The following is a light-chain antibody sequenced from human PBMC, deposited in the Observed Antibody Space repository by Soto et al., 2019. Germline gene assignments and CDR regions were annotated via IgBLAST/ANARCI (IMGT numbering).Light chain of an antibody. V-gene: IGKV1-5*03. CDR1: QTIDSW. J-gene: IGKJ4*01. CDR2: KAS. CDR3: QQYNNWPLT. Sequence: DIQMTQSPSTLSASVGDRVTITCRASQTIDSWLAWYQQRPGKPPNLLIYKASTLASGVPSRFSGSGSGTDFTLTISSLQPEDFAIYYCQQYNNWPLTFGGGTKVDIK.